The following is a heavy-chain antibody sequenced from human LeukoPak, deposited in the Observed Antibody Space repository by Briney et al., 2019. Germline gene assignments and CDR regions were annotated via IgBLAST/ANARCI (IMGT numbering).Heavy chain of an antibody. CDR3: ARVPVDCSGGSCSDYYYYYMDV. CDR2: IYYSGST. V-gene: IGHV4-61*05. Sequence: SETLSLTCTVSGGSITSTSYSWGWIRQPPGKGLEWIGYIYYSGSTNYNPSLKSRVTISVDTSKNQFSLKLSSVTAADTAVYYCARVPVDCSGGSCSDYYYYYMDVWGKGTTVTVSS. D-gene: IGHD2-15*01. J-gene: IGHJ6*03. CDR1: GGSITSTSYS.